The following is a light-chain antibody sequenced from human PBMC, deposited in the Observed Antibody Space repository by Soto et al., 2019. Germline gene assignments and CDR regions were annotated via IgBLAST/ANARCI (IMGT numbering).Light chain of an antibody. CDR3: QQYNNWPRT. J-gene: IGKJ1*01. CDR2: GAS. V-gene: IGKV3-15*01. Sequence: EIVITQSPCTRSLSPGGGATISCRASQSVGSDLAWYHQKPGQAPRLLIYGASTRATGIPARFSGSGSGTEFTLTINSLQSEDFAVYDCQQYNNWPRTFGQGTKVDIK. CDR1: QSVGSD.